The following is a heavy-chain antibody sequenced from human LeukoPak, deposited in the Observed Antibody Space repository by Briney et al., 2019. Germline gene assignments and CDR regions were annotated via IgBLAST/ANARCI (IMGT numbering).Heavy chain of an antibody. V-gene: IGHV4-39*07. CDR3: ARGLYTSSWYWGY. CDR2: IYYSGST. D-gene: IGHD6-13*01. J-gene: IGHJ4*02. CDR1: GGSISSSSYY. Sequence: SETLSLTCTVSGGSISSSSYYWGWIRQPPGKGLEWIGSIYYSGSTYYNPSLKSRVTISVDTSKIQFSLRLSSLTAADTAVYYCARGLYTSSWYWGYWGQGTLVTVSS.